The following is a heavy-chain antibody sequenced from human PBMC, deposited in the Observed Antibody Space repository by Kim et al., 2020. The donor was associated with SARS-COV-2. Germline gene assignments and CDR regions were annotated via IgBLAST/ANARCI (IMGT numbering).Heavy chain of an antibody. V-gene: IGHV4-31*03. D-gene: IGHD5-18*01. CDR3: ARAANVGRTAMVVDYYYGMDG. CDR1: GGSISSGGYY. J-gene: IGHJ6*02. CDR2: IYYSGST. Sequence: SETLSLTCTVSGGSISSGGYYWSWIRQHPGKGLEWIGYIYYSGSTYYNPSLKSRVTKSVDTSKNQFSLKLSSVTAADTAVYYCARAANVGRTAMVVDYYYGMDGWGQGTTVTVSS.